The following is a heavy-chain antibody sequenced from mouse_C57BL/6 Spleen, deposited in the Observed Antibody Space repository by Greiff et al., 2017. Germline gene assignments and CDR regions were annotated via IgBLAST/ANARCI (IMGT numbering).Heavy chain of an antibody. D-gene: IGHD2-3*01. V-gene: IGHV5-15*01. Sequence: EVQRVESGGGLVQPGGSLKLSCAASGFTFSDYGMAWVRQAPRKGPEWVAFISNLAYSIYYADTVTGRFTTARENAKNTLYLEMSSLRSEDTAMYYCARALDGYWYFDVWGTGTTVTVSS. CDR3: ARALDGYWYFDV. CDR1: GFTFSDYG. CDR2: ISNLAYSI. J-gene: IGHJ1*03.